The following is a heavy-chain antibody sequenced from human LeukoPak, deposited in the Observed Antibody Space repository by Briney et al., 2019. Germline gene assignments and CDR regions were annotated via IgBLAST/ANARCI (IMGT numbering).Heavy chain of an antibody. Sequence: GASVKVSCKVSGYTLTELSMHWVRQAPGKGLEWMGGFDPEDGETIYAQKFQGRVTMTRDMSTRTDYMELSSLRYEDTAVYYCARDVSSPSSWWFDPWGQGTLVIVSS. V-gene: IGHV1-24*01. D-gene: IGHD2-2*01. J-gene: IGHJ5*02. CDR1: GYTLTELS. CDR3: ARDVSSPSSWWFDP. CDR2: FDPEDGET.